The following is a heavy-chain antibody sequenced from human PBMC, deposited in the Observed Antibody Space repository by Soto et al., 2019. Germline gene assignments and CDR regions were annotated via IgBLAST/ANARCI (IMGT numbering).Heavy chain of an antibody. Sequence: QLQLQELGPGLVKPSETLSLTCTVSGGSISSSSYYWGWIRQPPGKGLEWIGSIYYSGNTYYTPSLTSRVTISVDTSKTQFSLKLSSVTAADTAVYYCAREGGRYCTGGSCQVDYWGQGTLVTVSS. V-gene: IGHV4-39*02. J-gene: IGHJ4*02. CDR1: GGSISSSSYY. CDR3: AREGGRYCTGGSCQVDY. CDR2: IYYSGNT. D-gene: IGHD2-15*01.